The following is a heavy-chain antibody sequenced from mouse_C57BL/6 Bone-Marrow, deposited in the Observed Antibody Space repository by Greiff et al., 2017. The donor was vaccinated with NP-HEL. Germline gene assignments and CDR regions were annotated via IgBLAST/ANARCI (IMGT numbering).Heavy chain of an antibody. CDR2: IDPSDSYT. J-gene: IGHJ1*03. V-gene: IGHV1-50*01. CDR1: GYTFTSYW. Sequence: QVQLQQSGAELVKPGASVKLSCKASGYTFTSYWMQWVKQRPGQGLEWIGEIDPSDSYTNYNQKFKGKATLTVDTSSSTAYMQLSSLTSEDSAVYYCARPGLYWYFDVWGTGTTVTVSS. CDR3: ARPGLYWYFDV.